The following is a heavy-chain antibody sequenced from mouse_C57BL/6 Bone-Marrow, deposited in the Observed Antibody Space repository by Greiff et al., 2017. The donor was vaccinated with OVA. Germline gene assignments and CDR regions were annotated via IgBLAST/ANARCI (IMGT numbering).Heavy chain of an antibody. J-gene: IGHJ3*01. CDR1: GYTFTSYW. D-gene: IGHD2-4*01. CDR3: AKGAYDYYFAY. CDR2: INPSNGGT. Sequence: QVHVKQPGTELVKPGASVKLSCKASGYTFTSYWMHWVKQRPGQGLEWIGNINPSNGGTNYNEKFKSKATLTVDKSSSTAYMQLSSLTSEDSAVYYCAKGAYDYYFAYWGQGTLVTVSA. V-gene: IGHV1-53*01.